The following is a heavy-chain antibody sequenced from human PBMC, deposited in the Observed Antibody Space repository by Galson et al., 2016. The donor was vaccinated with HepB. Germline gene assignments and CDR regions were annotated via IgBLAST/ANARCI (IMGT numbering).Heavy chain of an antibody. D-gene: IGHD3-22*01. V-gene: IGHV3-7*03. J-gene: IGHJ3*02. CDR1: GFTFSSYG. CDR3: AREQSPPADYYYDAFDI. Sequence: SLRLSCAASGFTFSSYGMHWVRQAPGKGLEWVANINKDANKKYYVDSVKGRFTISRDNAKNSLYLQMNSLRAEDTAVYYCAREQSPPADYYYDAFDIWGQGTMVTVSS. CDR2: INKDANKK.